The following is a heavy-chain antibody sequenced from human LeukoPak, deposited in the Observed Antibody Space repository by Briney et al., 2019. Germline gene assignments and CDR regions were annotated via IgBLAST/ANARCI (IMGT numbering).Heavy chain of an antibody. CDR1: GLTFSTNW. Sequence: GGSLRLSCAASGLTFSTNWMSWVRKAPGTGLEWVANMKQDGREKYYVDSVKGRFTISRDNAKNSLYLQMNSLRAEDTAVYYCARGSIAAGGTWGQGTLVTVSS. J-gene: IGHJ5*02. V-gene: IGHV3-7*01. CDR2: MKQDGREK. CDR3: ARGSIAAGGT. D-gene: IGHD6-13*01.